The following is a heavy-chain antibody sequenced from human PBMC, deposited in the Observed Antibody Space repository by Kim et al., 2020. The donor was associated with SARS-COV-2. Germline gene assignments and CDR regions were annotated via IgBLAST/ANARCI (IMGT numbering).Heavy chain of an antibody. D-gene: IGHD3-16*01. CDR3: ARHKTSGWGMATMFRWFDP. Sequence: SETLSLTCTVSGGSISSSSYYWGWIRQPPGKGLEWIGSIYYSGSTYYNPSLKSRVTISVDTSKNQFSLQLSSVTAADTAVYYCARHKTSGWGMATMFRWFDPWGQGTLVTVSS. J-gene: IGHJ5*02. CDR2: IYYSGST. CDR1: GGSISSSSYY. V-gene: IGHV4-39*01.